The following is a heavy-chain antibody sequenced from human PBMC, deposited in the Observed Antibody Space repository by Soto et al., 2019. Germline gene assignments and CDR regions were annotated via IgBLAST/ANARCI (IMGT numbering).Heavy chain of an antibody. D-gene: IGHD2-21*02. CDR2: IYYSGRT. CDR3: ARQRTTVVTQAYFDH. J-gene: IGHJ4*02. CDR1: VESISSSSYY. Sequence: ETLSRTCIVSVESISSSSYYWGWILQPPGKGLEWIGSIYYSGRTYYNPSFKSRVTISIDTSKNQFSLKLSSVTATDTAVYYCARQRTTVVTQAYFDHWGQGALVTVSS. V-gene: IGHV4-39*01.